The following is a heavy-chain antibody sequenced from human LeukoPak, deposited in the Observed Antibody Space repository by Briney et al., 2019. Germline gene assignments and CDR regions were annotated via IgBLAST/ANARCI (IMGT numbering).Heavy chain of an antibody. CDR1: GYTFTGYY. J-gene: IGHJ4*02. Sequence: ASVKVSCKASGYTFTGYYMHWVRQAPGQGLEWMGWINPNSGGTNYAQKFQGWVTMTRDTSISTAYMELSRLRSDDTAVYYCARAPYSSGWYYFDYWGQGTLVTVSS. CDR2: INPNSGGT. D-gene: IGHD6-19*01. V-gene: IGHV1-2*04. CDR3: ARAPYSSGWYYFDY.